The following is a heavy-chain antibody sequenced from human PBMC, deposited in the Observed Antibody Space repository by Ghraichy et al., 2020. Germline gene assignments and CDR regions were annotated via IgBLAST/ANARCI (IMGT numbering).Heavy chain of an antibody. J-gene: IGHJ3*01. V-gene: IGHV3-23*01. CDR3: AKLSGGNSDRRCF. CDR1: AFTFSNYA. Sequence: GGSLRLSCAASAFTFSNYAMSWVRQAPGKGLEWVSGISAGGPNTYYTDSVKGRFTISRDTSKNTLSLQINSLRPEDTAVYYCAKLSGGNSDRRCFWGQGTLVTVSS. D-gene: IGHD4-23*01. CDR2: ISAGGPNT.